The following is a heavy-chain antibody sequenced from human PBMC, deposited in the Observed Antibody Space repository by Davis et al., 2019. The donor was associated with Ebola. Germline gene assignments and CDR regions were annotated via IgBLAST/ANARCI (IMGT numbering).Heavy chain of an antibody. J-gene: IGHJ3*02. Sequence: PGGSLRLSCAASGFTLSTCGLSWVRQAPGKGLEWVAAFSGRSGRTYFADSVKGRFTISRDSSEDTVYLQMNSLRAEDTAVYYCASPYCGGDCVARWDAFDIWGQGTMVTVSS. CDR3: ASPYCGGDCVARWDAFDI. CDR2: FSGRSGRT. V-gene: IGHV3-23*01. CDR1: GFTLSTCG. D-gene: IGHD2-21*02.